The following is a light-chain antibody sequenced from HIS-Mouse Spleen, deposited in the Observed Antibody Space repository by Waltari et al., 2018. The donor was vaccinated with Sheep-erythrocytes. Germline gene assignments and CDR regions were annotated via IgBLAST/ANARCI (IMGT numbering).Light chain of an antibody. CDR1: SSDVGGYNY. CDR2: DVS. CDR3: CSYAGSYNHV. Sequence: QSALTQPRSVSGSPGQSVTISCTGTSSDVGGYNYVPWYQQHPGKAPKLMIYDVSKRPSGVPYRFSGSKSGNTASLTISGLQAEDEADYYCCSYAGSYNHVFATGTKVTVL. V-gene: IGLV2-11*01. J-gene: IGLJ1*01.